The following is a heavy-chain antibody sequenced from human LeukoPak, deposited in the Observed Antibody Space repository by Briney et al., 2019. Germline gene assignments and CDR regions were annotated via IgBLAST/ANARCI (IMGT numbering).Heavy chain of an antibody. J-gene: IGHJ4*02. D-gene: IGHD1-26*01. CDR1: GYTFPSYF. Sequence: ASVKVSCKASGYTFPSYFMHWVRQAPGQGLEWMGIINPTGGSTTYAQKFQGRVTMTRDTSTSTVYMELSSLRSDDTAVYYCAKDRNSLIVGVMRYWGQGTLVTVSS. CDR2: INPTGGST. CDR3: AKDRNSLIVGVMRY. V-gene: IGHV1-46*01.